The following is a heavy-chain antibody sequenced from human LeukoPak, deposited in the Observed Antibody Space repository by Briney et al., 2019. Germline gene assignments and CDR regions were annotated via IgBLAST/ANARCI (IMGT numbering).Heavy chain of an antibody. J-gene: IGHJ4*02. Sequence: PGGSLRLSCAASGFTFSSYAMSWVRQAPGKGLEWVSAISGSGGSTYYADSVKGRFTISRDDSKNTLYLQMNSLRAEDTAVYYCAKDIVLMDSGYFDYWGQGTLVTVSS. CDR1: GFTFSSYA. D-gene: IGHD2-8*01. CDR2: ISGSGGST. V-gene: IGHV3-23*01. CDR3: AKDIVLMDSGYFDY.